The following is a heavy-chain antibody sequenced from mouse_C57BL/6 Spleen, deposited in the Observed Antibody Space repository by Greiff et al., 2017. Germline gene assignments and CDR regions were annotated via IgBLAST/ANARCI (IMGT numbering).Heavy chain of an antibody. Sequence: EVQLQQSGAELVRPGASVKLSCTASGFNIKDDYMHWVKQRPEQGLEWIGWIDPENGDTEYASKFQGKATITADTSSNTAYLQLSSLTSEDTAVYYCTTPEDYYGNKYFDVWGTGTTVTVSS. J-gene: IGHJ1*03. CDR3: TTPEDYYGNKYFDV. D-gene: IGHD1-1*01. CDR1: GFNIKDDY. CDR2: IDPENGDT. V-gene: IGHV14-4*01.